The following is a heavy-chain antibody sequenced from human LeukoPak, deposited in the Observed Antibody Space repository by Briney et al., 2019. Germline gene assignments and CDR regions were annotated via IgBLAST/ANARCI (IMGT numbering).Heavy chain of an antibody. CDR2: MNHNSGNT. Sequence: ASVKVSCKASGYTFTSYDINWVRQATGQGLEWMGWMNHNSGNTGYAQKFQGRVTMTRNTSISTAYMELSSLRSEDTAVYYCARGYCSGGSCYSGTVSYDYWGQGTLVTVSS. CDR3: ARGYCSGGSCYSGTVSYDY. J-gene: IGHJ4*02. CDR1: GYTFTSYD. V-gene: IGHV1-8*01. D-gene: IGHD2-15*01.